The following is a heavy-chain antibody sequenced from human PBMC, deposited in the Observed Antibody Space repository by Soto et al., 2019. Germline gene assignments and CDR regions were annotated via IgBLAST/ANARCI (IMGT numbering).Heavy chain of an antibody. CDR3: GRSSRYDFWSCSTSRIYFFGY. Sequence: QVQLVQSGPEVKKPGASVKVSCKASGYIFTNYGITWVRQAPGQGLEWMGRISSYNGNTNYAQKFQGRVTMTTDIATTMTYMEVRRRTSDDTAVYYCGRSSRYDFWSCSTSRIYFFGYWGQGTLVTVSS. CDR1: GYIFTNYG. CDR2: ISSYNGNT. V-gene: IGHV1-18*01. D-gene: IGHD3-3*01. J-gene: IGHJ4*02.